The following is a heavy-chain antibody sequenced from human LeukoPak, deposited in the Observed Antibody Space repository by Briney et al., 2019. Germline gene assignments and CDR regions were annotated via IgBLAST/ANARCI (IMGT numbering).Heavy chain of an antibody. V-gene: IGHV3-20*04. Sequence: GGSLRLSCAASGFTFSSYAMSWVRQAPGKGLEWVSGINGNGGTTGYVDSVKGRFTISRDNSKNSLYLQMNSLRAEDTALYYCARAIYVWGSYRPWDYWGQGTLVTVSS. CDR2: INGNGGTT. CDR1: GFTFSSYA. J-gene: IGHJ4*02. D-gene: IGHD3-16*02. CDR3: ARAIYVWGSYRPWDY.